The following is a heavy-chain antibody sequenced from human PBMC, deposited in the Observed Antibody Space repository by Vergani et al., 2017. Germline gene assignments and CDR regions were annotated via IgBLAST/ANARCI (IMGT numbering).Heavy chain of an antibody. D-gene: IGHD5-24*01. V-gene: IGHV4-4*07. CDR3: ARFDPQMEEPLY. J-gene: IGHJ4*02. CDR2: IYTSGST. CDR1: GGSISSYY. Sequence: QVQLQESGPGLVKPSETLSLTCTVSGGSISSYYWTWIRQPAGKGLQYLGRIYTSGSTNYNPSLRSRLSMSRDTSKNQFSLKIMSVTAADTAVYYCARFDPQMEEPLYWGQGIMVTVSS.